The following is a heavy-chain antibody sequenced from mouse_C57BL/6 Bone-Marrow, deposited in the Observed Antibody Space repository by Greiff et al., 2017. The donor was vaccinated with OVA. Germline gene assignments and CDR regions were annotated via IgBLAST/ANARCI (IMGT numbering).Heavy chain of an antibody. D-gene: IGHD1-1*01. V-gene: IGHV5-17*01. CDR3: ARQDCGSSYDLDD. CDR1: GFTFSDYG. J-gene: IGHJ2*01. CDR2: ISSGSSTN. Sequence: EVQVVESGGGLVQPGGSLKLSCAASGFTFSDYGMHWVRQAPEKGLEWVAYISSGSSTNYYADTVKGRFTISRDNAKNTLFLQMTSLRSEDTAMYCCARQDCGSSYDLDDWGQGTTLTVSS.